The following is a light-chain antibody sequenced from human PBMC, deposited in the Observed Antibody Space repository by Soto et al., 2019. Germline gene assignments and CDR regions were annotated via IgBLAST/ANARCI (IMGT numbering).Light chain of an antibody. CDR2: DVS. CDR3: SSYTSSSTPVI. CDR1: SSDIGAYKY. Sequence: QSALTQPASVSGSPGQSITISCTGTSSDIGAYKYVSWYQQHPGKAPKLMIYDVSLSDVSNRPSGVSNRFSGSKSGNTASLTISGLQAEDEADYYCSSYTSSSTPVIFGGGTKLTVL. V-gene: IGLV2-14*03. J-gene: IGLJ2*01.